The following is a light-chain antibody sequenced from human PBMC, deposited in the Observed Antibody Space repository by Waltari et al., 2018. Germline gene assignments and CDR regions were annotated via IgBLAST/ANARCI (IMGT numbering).Light chain of an antibody. CDR1: QSITTS. Sequence: DIQMTQPPSSLSASAGDRLPITCLASQSITTSLNWYQQLPGKAPILLISAASSLQSGVPPRFSGSGSGTDFTLAISSLQAEDFATYYCQQTYSTPLTFGGGTKVEIK. CDR2: AAS. J-gene: IGKJ4*01. CDR3: QQTYSTPLT. V-gene: IGKV1-39*01.